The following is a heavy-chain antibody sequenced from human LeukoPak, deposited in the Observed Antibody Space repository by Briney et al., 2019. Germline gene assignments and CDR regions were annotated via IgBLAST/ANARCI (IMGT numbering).Heavy chain of an antibody. CDR2: IIPVFGIA. J-gene: IGHJ4*02. CDR3: GREEDCSSSSCWPSDY. D-gene: IGHD2-2*01. CDR1: GGTFSSYA. V-gene: IGHV1-69*05. Sequence: SVKVSCKASGGTFSSYAISWVRQAPGQGLEWMGRIIPVFGIANYAQKFQGRVTITTDESTSTAYMELSSLRSEDTAVYYCGREEDCSSSSCWPSDYWGQGTLVTVSS.